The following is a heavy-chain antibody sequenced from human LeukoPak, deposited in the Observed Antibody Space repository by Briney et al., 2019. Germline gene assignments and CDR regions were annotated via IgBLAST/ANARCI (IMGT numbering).Heavy chain of an antibody. CDR2: ISYDGSNK. Sequence: GGSLRLSCAASGFTFSSYGMHWVRQAPGKGLEWVAVISYDGSNKYYADSVKGRFTISRDNSKNTLYLQMSSLGAEDTAVYYCARDRSSSWYFDYWGQGTLVTVSS. V-gene: IGHV3-30*03. CDR3: ARDRSSSWYFDY. CDR1: GFTFSSYG. J-gene: IGHJ4*02. D-gene: IGHD2-2*01.